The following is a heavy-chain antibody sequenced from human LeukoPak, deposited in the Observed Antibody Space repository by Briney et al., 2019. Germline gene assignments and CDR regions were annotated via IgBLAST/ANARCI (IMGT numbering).Heavy chain of an antibody. Sequence: GGSLRLSCAASGFTFSASSMNWVRQAPGKGLEWVSSISSTSSYIYYADSVKGRFTISRDNAKNSLHLQMNSLRDEDTAVYYCASSSWYHFGYWGQGTLVTVSS. V-gene: IGHV3-21*01. CDR2: ISSTSSYI. J-gene: IGHJ4*02. D-gene: IGHD6-13*01. CDR3: ASSSWYHFGY. CDR1: GFTFSASS.